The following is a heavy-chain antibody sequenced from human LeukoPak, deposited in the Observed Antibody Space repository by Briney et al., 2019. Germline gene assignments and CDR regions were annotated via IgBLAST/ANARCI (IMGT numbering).Heavy chain of an antibody. CDR1: GYTFTSYG. CDR2: IIPIFGTA. D-gene: IGHD1-26*01. J-gene: IGHJ3*02. Sequence: ASVKVSCKASGYTFTSYGISWVRQAPGQGLEWMGGIIPIFGTANYAQKFQGRVTITADESTSTAYMELSSLRSEDTAVYYCARVKVGATGEAFDIWGQGTMVTVSS. V-gene: IGHV1-69*13. CDR3: ARVKVGATGEAFDI.